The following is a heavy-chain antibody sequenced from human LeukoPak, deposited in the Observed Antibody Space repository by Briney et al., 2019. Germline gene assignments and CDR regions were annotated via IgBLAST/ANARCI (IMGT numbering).Heavy chain of an antibody. CDR2: IYYSGST. CDR1: GGSISSYY. J-gene: IGHJ6*03. Sequence: SETLSLTCTVSGGSISSYYWSWIRQPPGKGLEWIGYIYYSGSTNYNPSLKSRVTISVDTSKNQFSLKLSSVTAADTAVYYCARGGGIDYYYYYMDVWGKGTTVTVSS. V-gene: IGHV4-59*01. CDR3: ARGGGIDYYYYYMDV. D-gene: IGHD3-10*01.